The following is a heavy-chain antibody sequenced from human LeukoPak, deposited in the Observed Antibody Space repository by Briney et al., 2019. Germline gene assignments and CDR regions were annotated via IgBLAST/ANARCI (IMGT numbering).Heavy chain of an antibody. V-gene: IGHV3-30*03. CDR2: ISYDGGHK. Sequence: GGSLRLSCAASGFSFSDHGMHWVRQAPVKGLEWVALISYDGGHKYYRDSVKGRFTISRNNSNNTLFLQMNDLSAEDSAVYYCARGDHFTGYLQYYFDQWGQGTLVTVSS. CDR1: GFSFSDHG. CDR3: ARGDHFTGYLQYYFDQ. D-gene: IGHD3-9*01. J-gene: IGHJ4*02.